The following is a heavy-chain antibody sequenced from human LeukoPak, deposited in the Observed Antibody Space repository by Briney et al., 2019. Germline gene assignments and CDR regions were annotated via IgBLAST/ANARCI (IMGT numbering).Heavy chain of an antibody. CDR1: GGSISSNN. D-gene: IGHD6-13*01. Sequence: LSLTCTVSGGSISSNNYWGWVRQAPGKGLEWVAVVSSDGSIKYNADSVKGRFTISRDTSKNTVYMQMNSLGAEDTAFYYCARGYSSSWLGYFDYWGQGTLVTVSS. CDR3: ARGYSSSWLGYFDY. J-gene: IGHJ4*02. V-gene: IGHV3-30*03. CDR2: VSSDGSIK.